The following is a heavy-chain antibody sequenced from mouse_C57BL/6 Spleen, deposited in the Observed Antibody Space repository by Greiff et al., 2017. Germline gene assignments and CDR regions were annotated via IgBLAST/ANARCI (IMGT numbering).Heavy chain of an antibody. V-gene: IGHV1-50*01. CDR3: ASIYYDYEVDV. Sequence: VQLQQSGAELVKPGASVKLSCKASGYTFTSYWMQWVKQRPGQGLEWIGEIDPSDSYTNYNQKFKGKATLTVDTSSSTAYMQLSSLTSEDSAVYYCASIYYDYEVDVWGTGTTVTVSS. CDR2: IDPSDSYT. D-gene: IGHD2-4*01. J-gene: IGHJ1*03. CDR1: GYTFTSYW.